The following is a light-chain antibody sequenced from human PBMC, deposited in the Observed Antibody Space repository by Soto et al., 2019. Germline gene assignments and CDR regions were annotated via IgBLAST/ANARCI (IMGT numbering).Light chain of an antibody. V-gene: IGKV4-1*01. J-gene: IGKJ4*01. CDR1: QGILYSANNKNY. CDR2: WAS. CDR3: HQYYTTPLT. Sequence: DIVMTQSPDSLAVSLGERATINCKSSQGILYSANNKNYFAWYQQKPGQPPKLLIYWASSREFGVPDRFSGSGSGTDFTLTISSLQAEDVALYYCHQYYTTPLTFAGGTKVEIK.